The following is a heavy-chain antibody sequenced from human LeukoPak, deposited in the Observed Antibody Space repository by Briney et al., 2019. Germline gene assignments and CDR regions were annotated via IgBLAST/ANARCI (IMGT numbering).Heavy chain of an antibody. CDR2: ISYDGSNK. J-gene: IGHJ4*02. V-gene: IGHV3-30-3*01. CDR1: GFTFSSYA. D-gene: IGHD6-19*01. CDR3: ARDQPDSRGWVLYFDY. Sequence: GGSLRLSCAASGFTFSSYAMHWVRQAPGKGLEWVAVISYDGSNKYYADSVKGRFTISRDNSKNTLYLQMNSLRAEDTAVYYCARDQPDSRGWVLYFDYWGQGTLVTVSS.